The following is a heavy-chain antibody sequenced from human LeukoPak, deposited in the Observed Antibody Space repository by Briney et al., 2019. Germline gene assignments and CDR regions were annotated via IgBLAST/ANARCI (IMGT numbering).Heavy chain of an antibody. J-gene: IGHJ6*02. CDR1: GFTFSSYW. Sequence: GGSLRLSCVASGFTFSSYWMHWVRQDPRKGLVWVSRISGDGRNIDYADSVRGRFTISRDNAKNTLYLQMNTLRVEDTAVYYCTRDLMDYDVSTGLHHYYMDVWGQGTTVTVSS. CDR3: TRDLMDYDVSTGLHHYYMDV. CDR2: ISGDGRNI. D-gene: IGHD3-9*01. V-gene: IGHV3-74*01.